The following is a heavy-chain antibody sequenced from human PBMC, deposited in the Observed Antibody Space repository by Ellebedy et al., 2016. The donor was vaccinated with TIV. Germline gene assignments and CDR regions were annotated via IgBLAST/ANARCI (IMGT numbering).Heavy chain of an antibody. CDR3: AREGVVGANRGGYFDN. D-gene: IGHD1-26*01. CDR2: IIPILGIP. CDR1: GYTFTSYA. Sequence: AASVKVSCKASGYTFTSYAMHWVRQAPGQRLEWMGRIIPILGIPNYAQKFQGRVTINADKSTSTAYMELNSLRSEDTAVYYCAREGVVGANRGGYFDNWGQGTLVTVSS. J-gene: IGHJ4*02. V-gene: IGHV1-69*04.